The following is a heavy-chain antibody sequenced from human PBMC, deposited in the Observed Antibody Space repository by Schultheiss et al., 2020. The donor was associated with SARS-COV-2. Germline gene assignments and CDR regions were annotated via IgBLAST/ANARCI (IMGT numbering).Heavy chain of an antibody. D-gene: IGHD3-10*01. V-gene: IGHV3-15*01. CDR3: ARALGSLNAFDI. CDR1: GFTFSSYA. CDR2: IKSKTDGGTT. J-gene: IGHJ3*02. Sequence: GGSLRLSCAASGFTFSSYAMSWVRQAPGKGLEWVGRIKSKTDGGTTDYAAPVKGRFTISRDNSKNTLYLQMGSLRAEDMAVYYCARALGSLNAFDIWGQGTMVTVSS.